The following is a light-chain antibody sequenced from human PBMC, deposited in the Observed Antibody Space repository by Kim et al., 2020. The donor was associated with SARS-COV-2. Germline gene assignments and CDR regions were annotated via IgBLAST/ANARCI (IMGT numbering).Light chain of an antibody. CDR3: QHRQT. CDR1: QSVSRW. J-gene: IGKJ1*01. V-gene: IGKV1-5*01. CDR2: DGS. Sequence: DIQMTQSPSTLSASVGDRVTLTCRASQSVSRWLAWYQQKPGKAPKLLIYDGSNLQSGVPSRFSGSGSGTEFTLTISSLQPDDLAIYYCQHRQTFGQGTKVDIK.